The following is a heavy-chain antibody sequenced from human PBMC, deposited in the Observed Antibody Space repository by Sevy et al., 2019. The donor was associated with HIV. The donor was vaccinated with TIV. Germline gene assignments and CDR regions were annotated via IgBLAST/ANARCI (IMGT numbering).Heavy chain of an antibody. CDR3: ARDPGYNYLFYYLDD. CDR2: IWYDGSNK. V-gene: IGHV3-33*01. J-gene: IGHJ4*02. D-gene: IGHD5-18*01. Sequence: GGSLRLSCAASGFTFRNDGMHWVRQAPGKGLEWVAVIWYDGSNKEYADSVKGRYTISRDNSNNTLYLEMNSLIAEDTAVYYCARDPGYNYLFYYLDDWGQGTLVTVSS. CDR1: GFTFRNDG.